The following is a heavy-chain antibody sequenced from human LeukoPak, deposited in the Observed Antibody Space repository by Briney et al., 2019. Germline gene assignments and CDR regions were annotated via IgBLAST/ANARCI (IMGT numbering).Heavy chain of an antibody. J-gene: IGHJ4*02. D-gene: IGHD2/OR15-2a*01. Sequence: PSETLSLTCAVYGGSFSGYYWSWIRQPPGKGLEWIGYISYSGSTNSNPSLKSRVTISLDTSKNQISLKLSSVTAADTAVYYCAGHHPRNTVDFWGQGTLVTVSS. CDR1: GGSFSGYY. CDR2: ISYSGST. CDR3: AGHHPRNTVDF. V-gene: IGHV4-59*08.